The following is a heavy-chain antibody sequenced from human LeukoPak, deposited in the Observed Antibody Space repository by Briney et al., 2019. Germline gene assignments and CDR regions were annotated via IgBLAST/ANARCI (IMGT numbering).Heavy chain of an antibody. CDR3: ARGGGSYSGFDYYYYGMDV. Sequence: EASVKVSCKASGYTFTGYYMHWVRQAPGQGLEWMGWINPNSGGTNYAQKFQGRVTMTRDTSTTTAYMELRRLRSDDTAVYYCARGGGSYSGFDYYYYGMDVWGQGTTVTVSS. J-gene: IGHJ6*02. CDR1: GYTFTGYY. CDR2: INPNSGGT. D-gene: IGHD5-12*01. V-gene: IGHV1-2*02.